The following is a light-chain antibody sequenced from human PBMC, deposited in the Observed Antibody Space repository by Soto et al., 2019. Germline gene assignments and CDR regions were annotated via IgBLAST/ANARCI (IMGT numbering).Light chain of an antibody. CDR2: DVS. CDR3: QQRSILPRT. Sequence: VVVTNSPATLSVSKEERATLTCRASQNISHYLIWYQQKPGQAPRLLIYDVSNRATDIPARFSGSGSGTDFTLTISSLEPEDLAVYFCQQRSILPRTFGQGTKVDIK. V-gene: IGKV3-11*01. J-gene: IGKJ1*01. CDR1: QNISHY.